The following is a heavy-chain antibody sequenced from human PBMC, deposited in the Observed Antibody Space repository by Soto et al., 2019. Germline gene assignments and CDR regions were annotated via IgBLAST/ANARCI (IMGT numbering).Heavy chain of an antibody. J-gene: IGHJ6*03. CDR3: ARLGSWSGAYYYMDV. V-gene: IGHV3-74*01. CDR1: GFTFSSYW. CDR2: INSDGSSI. D-gene: IGHD3-3*01. Sequence: PGGSLRLSCAASGFTFSSYWMQWVRQAPGKGLVWVSRINSDGSSIRYADSAKGRFTISRDNAKNTLYLQMNSLRAEDTALYYCARLGSWSGAYYYMDVWGRGTTVTVSS.